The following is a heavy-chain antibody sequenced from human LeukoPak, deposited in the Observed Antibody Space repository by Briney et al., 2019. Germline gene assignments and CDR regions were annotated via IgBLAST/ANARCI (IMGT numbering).Heavy chain of an antibody. CDR3: ARDRGEMATTEPSYYFDY. Sequence: PGGSLRLSCLTSGFTLSTNAMSWVRQAPGKGLEWISGISGSGASTYYADSVKGRFTISRDNSKNTLYLQMNSLRAEDTAVYYCARDRGEMATTEPSYYFDYWGQGTLVTVSS. J-gene: IGHJ4*02. V-gene: IGHV3-23*01. CDR2: ISGSGAST. CDR1: GFTLSTNA. D-gene: IGHD5-24*01.